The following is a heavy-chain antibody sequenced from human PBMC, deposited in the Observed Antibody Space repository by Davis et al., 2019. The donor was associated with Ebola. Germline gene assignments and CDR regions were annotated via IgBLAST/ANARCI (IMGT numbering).Heavy chain of an antibody. CDR1: GFTFSSYA. Sequence: PGGSLRLSCAASGFTFSSYAMHWVRQAPGKGLEWVAVISYDGSNKYYADSVKGRFTISRDNSKNTLYLQMNSLRAEDTAVYYCARNYHSCRNAACYDYWGQGTLVTVSS. CDR3: ARNYHSCRNAACYDY. CDR2: ISYDGSNK. J-gene: IGHJ4*02. D-gene: IGHD2-8*01. V-gene: IGHV3-30-3*01.